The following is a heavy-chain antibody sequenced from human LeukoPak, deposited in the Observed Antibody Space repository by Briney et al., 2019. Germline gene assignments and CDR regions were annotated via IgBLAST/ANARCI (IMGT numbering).Heavy chain of an antibody. Sequence: WASVKVSCKASGYTFTSYGISWVRQAPGQGLEWMGWISAYNGNTNYAQKLQGRVTMTTDTSTSTAYMELRSLRSDDMAVYYCARDRFHPFGSHQDWFDPWGQGTLVTVSS. CDR1: GYTFTSYG. CDR3: ARDRFHPFGSHQDWFDP. J-gene: IGHJ5*02. D-gene: IGHD3-10*01. CDR2: ISAYNGNT. V-gene: IGHV1-18*03.